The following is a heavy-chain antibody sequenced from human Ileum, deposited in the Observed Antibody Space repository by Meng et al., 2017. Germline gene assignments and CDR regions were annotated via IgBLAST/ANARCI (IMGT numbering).Heavy chain of an antibody. Sequence: VQLQESGPGLVRPSGTLSLTCAFSSGSISSNTYWSWVRQPPGKGLEWIGQISHSGSAYYNPSLKSRVTMSVDKSKSQFSLMLTSVTAADTAIYYCARHGGYSQDFWGQGTLVTVSS. J-gene: IGHJ4*02. CDR3: ARHGGYSQDF. CDR2: ISHSGSA. V-gene: IGHV4-4*02. CDR1: SGSISSNTY. D-gene: IGHD4-23*01.